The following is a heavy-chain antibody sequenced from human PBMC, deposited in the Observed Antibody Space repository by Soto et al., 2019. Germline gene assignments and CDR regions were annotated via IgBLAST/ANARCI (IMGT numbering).Heavy chain of an antibody. CDR1: GFTFSSYA. CDR3: AKAAPHDFWSGYYTGIYAFDI. D-gene: IGHD3-3*01. CDR2: ISGSGGST. Sequence: GGSLILSCAASGFTFSSYAMSWVRQAPGKGLEWVPAISGSGGSTYYADSVKGRFTISRDNSKNTLYLQMNSLRAEDTAVYYCAKAAPHDFWSGYYTGIYAFDIWGQGTMVTVSS. V-gene: IGHV3-23*01. J-gene: IGHJ3*02.